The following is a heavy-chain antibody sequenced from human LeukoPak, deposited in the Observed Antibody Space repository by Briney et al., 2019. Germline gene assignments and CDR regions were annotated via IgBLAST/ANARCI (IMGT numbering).Heavy chain of an antibody. CDR1: GGTFSSYA. J-gene: IGHJ4*02. CDR3: ARDSRSTAPCDY. Sequence: GASVKVSCKASGGTFSSYAISWVRQAPGQGLEWMGWISAYNGNTNYAQKLQGRVTMTTDTSTSTAYMELRSLRSDDTAVYYCARDSRSTAPCDYWGQGTLVTVSS. V-gene: IGHV1-18*01. D-gene: IGHD1-1*01. CDR2: ISAYNGNT.